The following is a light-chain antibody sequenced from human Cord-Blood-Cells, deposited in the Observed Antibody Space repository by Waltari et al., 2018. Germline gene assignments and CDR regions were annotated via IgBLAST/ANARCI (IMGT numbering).Light chain of an antibody. CDR1: QSISSW. Sequence: DIQMTQSPSTLSASVGDRVTITCRVSQSISSWLAWDPQKPGKAPKLLIYDASSLESGVPSRCSGSGSGTEFTLTISSLQPDDLATYYCQQYNSYWTFGQGTKVEIK. CDR2: DAS. CDR3: QQYNSYWT. V-gene: IGKV1-5*01. J-gene: IGKJ1*01.